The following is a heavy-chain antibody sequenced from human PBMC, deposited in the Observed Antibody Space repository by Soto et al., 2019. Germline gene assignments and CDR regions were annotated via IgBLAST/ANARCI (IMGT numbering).Heavy chain of an antibody. V-gene: IGHV4-31*03. Sequence: PSETLSLTCTVSGGSISSGGYYWSWIRQHPGKGREWIGYIYYSGSTYYNPSLKSRVTISVDTSKNQFSLKLSSVTAADTAVYYCGGMRGRQNYYYGMDGWGQGNTVTVSS. D-gene: IGHD3-16*01. CDR3: GGMRGRQNYYYGMDG. CDR2: IYYSGST. J-gene: IGHJ6*02. CDR1: GGSISSGGYY.